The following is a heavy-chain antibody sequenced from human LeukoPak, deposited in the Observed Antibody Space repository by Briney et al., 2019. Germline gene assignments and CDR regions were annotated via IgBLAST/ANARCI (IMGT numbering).Heavy chain of an antibody. V-gene: IGHV4-38-2*02. CDR3: ARGEYSSSSSWFDP. Sequence: SESLSLTCTVPGYSISSGYYWGWIRQPPGKGLEWIGSIHHSGSTYYNPSLKSRVTISVDTSKNQFSLKLSSVTAADTAVYYCARGEYSSSSSWFDPWGQGTLVTVSS. CDR1: GYSISSGYY. J-gene: IGHJ5*02. CDR2: IHHSGST. D-gene: IGHD6-6*01.